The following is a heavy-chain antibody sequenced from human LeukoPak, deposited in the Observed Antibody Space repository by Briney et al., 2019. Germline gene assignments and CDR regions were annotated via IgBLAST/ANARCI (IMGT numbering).Heavy chain of an antibody. CDR1: GGSVGGAGQS. J-gene: IGHJ5*02. CDR2: IFYSGST. D-gene: IGHD4-17*01. CDR3: ARGRYLGDSNNWFDP. V-gene: IGHV4-30-2*06. Sequence: SQTLSLTCDVSGGSVGGAGQSCSWIRQSPGKALEWIAYIFYSGSTYYNPSLKSRVTILIDTSNNQFSLKLSSVTAADTAVYYCARGRYLGDSNNWFDPWGPGTLVTVSS.